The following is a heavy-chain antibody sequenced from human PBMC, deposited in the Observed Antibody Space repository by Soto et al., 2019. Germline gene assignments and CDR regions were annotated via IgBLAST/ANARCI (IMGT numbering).Heavy chain of an antibody. J-gene: IGHJ5*02. CDR2: INHSGST. V-gene: IGHV4-34*01. D-gene: IGHD5-12*01. CDR3: ARRGSRDGYNFRSRPFAEFDP. CDR1: GGSFSGYY. Sequence: KTSETLSLTCAVYGGSFSGYYWSWIRQPPGKGLEWIGEINHSGSTNYNPSLKSRVTISVDTSKNQFSLKLSSVTAADTAVYYCARRGSRDGYNFRSRPFAEFDPWGQGTLVTVSS.